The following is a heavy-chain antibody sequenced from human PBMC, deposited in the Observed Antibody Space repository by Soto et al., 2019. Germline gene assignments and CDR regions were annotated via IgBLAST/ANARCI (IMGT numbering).Heavy chain of an antibody. CDR2: IKPDGSET. J-gene: IGHJ4*02. CDR1: GLTCSGHW. Sequence: PVGSLRVSCAASGLTCSGHWMTWVPQTPGEGLQWVAAIKPDGSETFYVDSVKGRFTISRDNARNSLFLQMDSLRAEDTAVYYCTSRPSGMTYHAVFDFWGQGTLVNVSS. CDR3: TSRPSGMTYHAVFDF. V-gene: IGHV3-7*03. D-gene: IGHD2-21*02.